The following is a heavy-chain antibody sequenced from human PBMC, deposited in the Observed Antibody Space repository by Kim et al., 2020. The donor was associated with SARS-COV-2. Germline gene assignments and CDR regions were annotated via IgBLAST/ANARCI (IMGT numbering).Heavy chain of an antibody. Sequence: GGSLRLSCAASGFSFSDYYMTWIRQAPGKGLDWVAYINSDGSSTYYADSVNGRFTISRDSAKRSVSLQMNSLTPEDTAVHYCLREPSNWGHGTLVTLSS. CDR1: GFSFSDYY. J-gene: IGHJ4*01. V-gene: IGHV3-11*01. CDR3: LREPSN. CDR2: INSDGSST.